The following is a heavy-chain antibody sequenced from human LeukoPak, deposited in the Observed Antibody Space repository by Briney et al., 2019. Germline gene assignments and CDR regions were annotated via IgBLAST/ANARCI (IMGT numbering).Heavy chain of an antibody. V-gene: IGHV3-33*06. Sequence: GRSLRLSCAASGFTFSSYGMHWVRQAPGKGLEWVAVIWYDGSNKYYADSVKGRLTISRDNSKNTLYLQMNSLRAEDTAVYYCAKDAGYCSSTSCYRGHYYMDVWGKGTTVTVSS. CDR2: IWYDGSNK. CDR3: AKDAGYCSSTSCYRGHYYMDV. CDR1: GFTFSSYG. J-gene: IGHJ6*03. D-gene: IGHD2-2*02.